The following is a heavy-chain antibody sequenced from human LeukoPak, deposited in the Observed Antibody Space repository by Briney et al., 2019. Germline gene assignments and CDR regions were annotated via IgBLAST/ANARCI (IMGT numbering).Heavy chain of an antibody. CDR1: GFTFRSYS. Sequence: GGSLRLSCAASGFTFRSYSMNWVRQAPGKGLEWVGRSRNIARSYTTDYAASVKGRFSISRDDSNNSLYLQMNSLKTEDTAVYYCARVYGSSSEGGYWGQGTLVTVSS. J-gene: IGHJ4*02. CDR2: SRNIARSYTT. CDR3: ARVYGSSSEGGY. D-gene: IGHD6-13*01. V-gene: IGHV3-72*01.